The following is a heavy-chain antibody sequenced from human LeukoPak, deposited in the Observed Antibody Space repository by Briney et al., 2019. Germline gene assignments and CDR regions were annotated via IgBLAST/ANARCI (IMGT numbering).Heavy chain of an antibody. Sequence: GGSLRLSCAASGFTFSSYSMNWVRQAPGKGLEWVSYISSSSSTIYYADFVKGRFTISRDNAKNSLYLQMNSLRAEDTAVYYCARDRSRFLEWLLSPHDYWGQGTLVTVSS. CDR3: ARDRSRFLEWLLSPHDY. J-gene: IGHJ4*02. D-gene: IGHD3-3*01. CDR2: ISSSSSTI. CDR1: GFTFSSYS. V-gene: IGHV3-48*01.